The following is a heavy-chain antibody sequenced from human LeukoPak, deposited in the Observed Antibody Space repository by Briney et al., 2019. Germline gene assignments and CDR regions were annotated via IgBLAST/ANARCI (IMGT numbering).Heavy chain of an antibody. CDR1: GGSISSGSYY. D-gene: IGHD4-17*01. V-gene: IGHV4-61*01. CDR2: IYYSGST. J-gene: IGHJ4*02. CDR3: AREGRGDYVKREYFDY. Sequence: PSQTLSLTCTVSGGSISSGSYYWSWIRQPPGKGLEWIGYIYYSGSTNYNPSLKSRVTISVDTSKNQFSLKLSSVTAADTAVYYCAREGRGDYVKREYFDYWGQGTLVTVSS.